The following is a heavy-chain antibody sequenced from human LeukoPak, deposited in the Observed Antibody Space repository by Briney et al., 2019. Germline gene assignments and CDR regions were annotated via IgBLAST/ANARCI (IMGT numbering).Heavy chain of an antibody. Sequence: GGSLRLSCAASGFTFHHYSMHWVRQPPGKGLEWVSLISWDGGITYYADSVRGRFTISRDNSKNSLSLEMNSLRTEDTALYYCAKDSNTGGYSFGSWGQGTLVTVSS. D-gene: IGHD5-12*01. CDR1: GFTFHHYS. V-gene: IGHV3-43*01. CDR2: ISWDGGIT. CDR3: AKDSNTGGYSFGS. J-gene: IGHJ4*02.